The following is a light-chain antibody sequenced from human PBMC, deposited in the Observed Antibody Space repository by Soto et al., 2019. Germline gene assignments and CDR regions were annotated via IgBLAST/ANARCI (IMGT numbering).Light chain of an antibody. CDR3: QQIYSTPYT. V-gene: IGKV1-39*01. CDR1: QTISNY. Sequence: DIQMTQSPSSLSASVGDRVTITCRASQTISNYLNWYQQKPGKAPKLLIYAASSLQSGVPSRFSGSGSGTDFTLTISILQPEDFATYYCQQIYSTPYTFVLGTNLEL. CDR2: AAS. J-gene: IGKJ2*01.